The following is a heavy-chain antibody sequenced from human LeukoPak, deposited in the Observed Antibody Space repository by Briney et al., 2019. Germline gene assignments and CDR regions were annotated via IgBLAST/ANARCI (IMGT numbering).Heavy chain of an antibody. D-gene: IGHD2-15*01. CDR1: GFTFSSYA. CDR2: ISGSGGST. Sequence: GGSLRLSCAASGFTFSSYAMSWVRQAPGKGLEWVSAISGSGGSTYYADSVKGRFTISRENSKNTLYLQMNSLRAEDTAVYYCAKRFRRSPVVVVAATYNWFDPWGQGSLVTVSS. J-gene: IGHJ5*02. V-gene: IGHV3-23*01. CDR3: AKRFRRSPVVVVAATYNWFDP.